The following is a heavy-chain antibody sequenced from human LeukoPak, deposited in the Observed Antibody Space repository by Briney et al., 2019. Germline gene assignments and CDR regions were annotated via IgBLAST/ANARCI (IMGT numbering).Heavy chain of an antibody. CDR2: ISSSGGTI. CDR3: AREEVKSFDN. J-gene: IGHJ4*02. Sequence: GGSLRLSCAASGFTFSDYYMSWIRQAPGKGLEWVSYISSSGGTIYYADSVKGRFTISRDNAKNSLYLQMNNLRVEDTAVYYCAREEVKSFDNWGQGTLVTVSS. V-gene: IGHV3-11*01. CDR1: GFTFSDYY.